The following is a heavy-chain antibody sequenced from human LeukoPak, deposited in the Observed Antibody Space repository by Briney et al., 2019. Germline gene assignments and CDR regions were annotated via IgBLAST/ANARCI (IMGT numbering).Heavy chain of an antibody. Sequence: GSPRLSCAASGFTFSNYSMNWVRQAPGKGLEGLGFIRSKAHSGATEYAVSVRGRFTLSRDDSKSIAYLQMNSLKTEDTAMYYCTRGYSYGYHWGQGTLVTVSS. J-gene: IGHJ5*02. CDR2: IRSKAHSGAT. D-gene: IGHD5-18*01. CDR3: TRGYSYGYH. CDR1: GFTFSNYS. V-gene: IGHV3-49*04.